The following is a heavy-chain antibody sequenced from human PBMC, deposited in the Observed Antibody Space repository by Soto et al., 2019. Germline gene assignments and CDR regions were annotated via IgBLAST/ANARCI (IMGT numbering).Heavy chain of an antibody. D-gene: IGHD5-18*01. Sequence: QVQLVESGGGVVQPGRSLRLSCAASGFTFSSYAMHWVRQAPGKGREWVAVISYDGRNKYYADSVKGRFTISRDNSRNTMYLQMNSLRAEETSVYYCARDRHTAMVCDYSGQGTLGTV. CDR2: ISYDGRNK. CDR3: ARDRHTAMVCDY. J-gene: IGHJ4*02. V-gene: IGHV3-30-3*01. CDR1: GFTFSSYA.